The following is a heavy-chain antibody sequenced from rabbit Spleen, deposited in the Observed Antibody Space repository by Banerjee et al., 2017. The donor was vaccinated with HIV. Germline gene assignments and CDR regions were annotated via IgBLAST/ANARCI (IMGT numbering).Heavy chain of an antibody. V-gene: IGHV1S43*01. J-gene: IGHJ4*01. D-gene: IGHD1-1*01. CDR2: IDLVFGIT. CDR1: GFSFSSGDY. Sequence: QSLEESGGGLVQPEGSLTLTCKASGFSFSSGDYICWVRQAPGKGLEWISCIDLVFGITYYANWVNGRFTISSHNAQNTLYLQLSSLTVADTATYFCVRGASSSGYYSLWGPGTLVTVS. CDR3: VRGASSSGYYSL.